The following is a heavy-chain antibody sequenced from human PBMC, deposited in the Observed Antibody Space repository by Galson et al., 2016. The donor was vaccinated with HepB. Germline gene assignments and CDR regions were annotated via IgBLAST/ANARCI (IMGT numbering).Heavy chain of an antibody. D-gene: IGHD3-10*01. J-gene: IGHJ4*02. CDR1: GYTFTPFP. CDR2: INAANGDT. Sequence: SVKVSCKASGYTFTPFPIHWVRQARGEGLEWMGWINAANGDTGYSQTFQGRITITTDTSAGTTYMELGSLTSEDTAVYFCARKDYYTSGACPFDTWGQGTLVTVSS. CDR3: ARKDYYTSGACPFDT. V-gene: IGHV1-3*01.